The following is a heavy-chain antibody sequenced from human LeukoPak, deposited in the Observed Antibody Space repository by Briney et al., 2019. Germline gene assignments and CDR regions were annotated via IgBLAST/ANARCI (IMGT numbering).Heavy chain of an antibody. CDR3: ARAAGTARYWYFDL. D-gene: IGHD6-13*01. Sequence: SETLSLTCTVSGGSISSYYWNWIRQPPGKGLEWIGYIYYSGSTNYNPSLKSRVTISVDTSKNQFSLKLSSVTAADTAVYYCARAAGTARYWYFDLWGRGTLVTVSS. V-gene: IGHV4-59*08. CDR2: IYYSGST. CDR1: GGSISSYY. J-gene: IGHJ2*01.